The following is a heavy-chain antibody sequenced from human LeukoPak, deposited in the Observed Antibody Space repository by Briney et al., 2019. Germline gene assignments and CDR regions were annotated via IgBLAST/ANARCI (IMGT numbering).Heavy chain of an antibody. CDR3: AEVGYSGSFDY. D-gene: IGHD5-12*01. Sequence: GGSLRLSCAASGFTFSSYAMSWIRQAPGKGLEWVAAINGSDGSTYYADSVKGRFTISRDNSKNKMYLQMNSVRAEDTAVYYCAEVGYSGSFDYWGQGTLVTVSS. J-gene: IGHJ4*02. CDR1: GFTFSSYA. CDR2: INGSDGST. V-gene: IGHV3-23*01.